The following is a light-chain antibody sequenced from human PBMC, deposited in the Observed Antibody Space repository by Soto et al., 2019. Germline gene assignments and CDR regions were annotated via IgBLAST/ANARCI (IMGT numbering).Light chain of an antibody. J-gene: IGKJ3*01. CDR3: QHYASSLFP. CDR2: GAS. CDR1: QSVRSSY. Sequence: EIVLTQSPGTLSLSPGERATLSCRASQSVRSSYLAWYQQKPGQAPRLLIYGASSRATGIPDRFSGSGSGTDFTLTISRLEPEDFAVYYCQHYASSLFPFGPGTKVDIK. V-gene: IGKV3-20*01.